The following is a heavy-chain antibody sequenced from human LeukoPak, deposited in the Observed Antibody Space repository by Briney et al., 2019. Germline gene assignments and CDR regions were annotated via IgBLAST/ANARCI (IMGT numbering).Heavy chain of an antibody. Sequence: ASVKVSCKASGYTFTSYGISWVRQAPGQGLECMGWVSAYNCNTNYAQKLQGRVTMTTDTSTSTAYMELRSLRSDDTAVYYCARSYSSGWYEGFCFDYWGQGTLVTVSS. D-gene: IGHD6-19*01. J-gene: IGHJ4*02. CDR3: ARSYSSGWYEGFCFDY. CDR1: GYTFTSYG. V-gene: IGHV1-18*01. CDR2: VSAYNCNT.